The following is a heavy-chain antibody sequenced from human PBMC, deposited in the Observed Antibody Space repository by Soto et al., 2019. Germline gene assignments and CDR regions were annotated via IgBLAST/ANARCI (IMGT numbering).Heavy chain of an antibody. Sequence: GASVKVSCKASGYTFTSYAMQWVRQAPGQRLEWMGWINAGNGSTSYAQKFQGRVTMTRDTSTSTVYMELSSLRSEDTAVYYCAREGDGYINSPVYYGMDVWGQGTTVTVSS. D-gene: IGHD5-12*01. CDR2: INAGNGST. V-gene: IGHV1-3*01. J-gene: IGHJ6*02. CDR3: AREGDGYINSPVYYGMDV. CDR1: GYTFTSYA.